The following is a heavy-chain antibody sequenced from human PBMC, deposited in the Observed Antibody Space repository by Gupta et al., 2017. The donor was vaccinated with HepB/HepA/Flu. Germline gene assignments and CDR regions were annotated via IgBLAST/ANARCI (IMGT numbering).Heavy chain of an antibody. J-gene: IGHJ5*02. CDR3: ASTRGDCSGGSCSWFDP. CDR2: ISYDGSNK. V-gene: IGHV3-30-3*01. D-gene: IGHD2-15*01. Sequence: QVQLVASGGGVVQPGRSLRLSCAASGFTFSRYAMHWVRPAPGKGLEWVAVISYDGSNKYYADSVKGRFTISRDNSKNTLYLQMNSLRAEDTAVYYCASTRGDCSGGSCSWFDPWGQGTLVTVSS. CDR1: GFTFSRYA.